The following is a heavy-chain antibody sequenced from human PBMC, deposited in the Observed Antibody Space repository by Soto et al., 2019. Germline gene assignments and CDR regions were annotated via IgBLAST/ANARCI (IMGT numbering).Heavy chain of an antibody. CDR3: ATRTDYYYGSGSLGGMDV. J-gene: IGHJ6*02. D-gene: IGHD3-10*01. Sequence: QVQLQESGPGLVKPSQTLSLTCTVSGGSISSGSYYWSWIRQLPGKGLEWIGYIYYSGSTYYNPSLKSRVIITVDTSKTQYSLKLNSVTAADTAVYYWATRTDYYYGSGSLGGMDVWGQGTTVTVSS. CDR1: GGSISSGSYY. V-gene: IGHV4-31*03. CDR2: IYYSGST.